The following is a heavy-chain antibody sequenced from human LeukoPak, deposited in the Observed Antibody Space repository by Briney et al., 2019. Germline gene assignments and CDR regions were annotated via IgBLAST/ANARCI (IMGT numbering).Heavy chain of an antibody. D-gene: IGHD3-10*01. CDR1: GGSFSGYY. CDR2: INHSGST. J-gene: IGHJ4*02. CDR3: ARANYYGSGSYYTGGTHKIDY. Sequence: SETLSLTCAVYGGSFSGYYWSWIRQPPGKGLEWIGEINHSGSTNYDPSLKSRVTISVDTSKNQFSLKLSSVTAADTAVYYCARANYYGSGSYYTGGTHKIDYWGQGTLVTVSS. V-gene: IGHV4-34*01.